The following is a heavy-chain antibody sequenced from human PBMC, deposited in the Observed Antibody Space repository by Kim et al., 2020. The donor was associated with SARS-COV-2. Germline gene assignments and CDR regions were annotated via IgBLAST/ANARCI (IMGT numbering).Heavy chain of an antibody. CDR1: GFTFSSYS. CDR3: ARDGQILVWSSPWDYYYYMDV. Sequence: GGSLRLSCAASGFTFSSYSMNWVRQAPGKGLEWVSSISSSSSYIYYADSVKGRFTISRDNAKNSLYLQMNSLRAEDTAVYYCARDGQILVWSSPWDYYYYMDVWGQGTTVTVSS. CDR2: ISSSSSYI. D-gene: IGHD3-3*01. J-gene: IGHJ6*02. V-gene: IGHV3-21*01.